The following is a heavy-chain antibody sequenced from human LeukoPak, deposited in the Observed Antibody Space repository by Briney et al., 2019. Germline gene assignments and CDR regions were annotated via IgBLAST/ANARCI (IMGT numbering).Heavy chain of an antibody. CDR2: ISSSSSYI. J-gene: IGHJ3*02. V-gene: IGHV3-21*01. Sequence: GGSLSLSCAASGFTFRSYSMNWVREAPGKGLEWVSSISSSSSYIYYADSVKGRFTISRDNAKNSLYLQMSGLRAEDTAVYFCARDLILFCGGDCPNSPFDIWGQGTMVTVSS. CDR3: ARDLILFCGGDCPNSPFDI. CDR1: GFTFRSYS. D-gene: IGHD2-21*02.